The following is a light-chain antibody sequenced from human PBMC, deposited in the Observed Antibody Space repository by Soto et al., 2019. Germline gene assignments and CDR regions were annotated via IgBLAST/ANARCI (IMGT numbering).Light chain of an antibody. V-gene: IGLV2-14*01. Sequence: QSALTQPASVSGSPGQSITISCTGTSSDVGDYNYVSWYQHHPGKAPKVMIYEVSYRPSGVSNRFSGSKSGNTASLNISGLQTEDEADYYCQAYDYSLTAFVFGGGTKLTVL. CDR3: QAYDYSLTAFV. J-gene: IGLJ3*02. CDR1: SSDVGDYNY. CDR2: EVS.